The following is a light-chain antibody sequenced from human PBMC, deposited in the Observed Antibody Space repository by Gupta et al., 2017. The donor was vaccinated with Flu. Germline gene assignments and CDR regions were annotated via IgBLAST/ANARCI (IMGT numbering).Light chain of an antibody. CDR3: QQDDNLHS. V-gene: IGKV1-33*01. CDR2: DAS. CDR1: QDIRTS. Sequence: DIQMTQSPSSLSASVGDRITITCQASQDIRTSLNWYQQKPGKAPKLLIYDASNLETGVPSRFSGSGSGTDFTFTISSLQPEDIAKYHWQQDDNLHSFGGGTKVEIK. J-gene: IGKJ4*01.